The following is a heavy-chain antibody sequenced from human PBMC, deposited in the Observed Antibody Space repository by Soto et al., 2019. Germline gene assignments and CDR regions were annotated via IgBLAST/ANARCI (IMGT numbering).Heavy chain of an antibody. D-gene: IGHD6-19*01. CDR1: GFTFSSYG. J-gene: IGHJ3*02. CDR2: IWYDGSNK. V-gene: IGHV3-33*01. Sequence: QVQLVESGGGVVQPGRSLRLSCAASGFTFSSYGMHWVRQAPGKGLEWVAVIWYDGSNKYYADSVKGRFTISSDNSKKTLYLHMTSLRAEDTAVYYCARQVGSGWPVDAFYIWGQGTMFTVSS. CDR3: ARQVGSGWPVDAFYI.